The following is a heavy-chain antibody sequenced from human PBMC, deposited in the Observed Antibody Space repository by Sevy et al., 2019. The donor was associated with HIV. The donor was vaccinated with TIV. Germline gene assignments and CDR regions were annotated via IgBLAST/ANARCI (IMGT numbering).Heavy chain of an antibody. CDR3: GRAQPSCVINSCFGGSINAFDI. J-gene: IGHJ3*02. D-gene: IGHD3-10*01. CDR2: ISWNSGAI. CDR1: GFAFSDYA. Sequence: GGFLRLSCAASGFAFSDYAMHWVRQVPGKGLEWLSGISWNSGAIGYADSVKGRFTISRDNAKNSLHLQMNSLRVEDTALYYCGRAQPSCVINSCFGGSINAFDIWGQGTMVTVSS. V-gene: IGHV3-9*01.